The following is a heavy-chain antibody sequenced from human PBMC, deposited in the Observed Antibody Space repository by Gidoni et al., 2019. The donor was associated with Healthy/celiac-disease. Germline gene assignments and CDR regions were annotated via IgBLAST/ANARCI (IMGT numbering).Heavy chain of an antibody. CDR2: IYHSGST. J-gene: IGHJ4*02. V-gene: IGHV4-4*02. CDR1: GGSISSSNW. Sequence: QVQLQASGPGLVQPSGTLSLTCAVSGGSISSSNWWRWVRQPPVKGLEWIGEIYHSGSTNYNPSLKSRVIISVDKSKNQFSLKLSSVTAADTAVYYCAREVGDGPIDYWGQGTLVTVSS. D-gene: IGHD2-21*01. CDR3: AREVGDGPIDY.